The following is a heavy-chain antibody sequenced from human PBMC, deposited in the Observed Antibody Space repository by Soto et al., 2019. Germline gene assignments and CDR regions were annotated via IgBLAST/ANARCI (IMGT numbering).Heavy chain of an antibody. J-gene: IGHJ5*02. D-gene: IGHD3-22*01. V-gene: IGHV4-34*01. CDR1: GGSFSGYY. CDR2: INHSGST. CDR3: ARSYYDSSGYYNWFDP. Sequence: SETLSLTCAVYGGSFSGYYWSWIRQPPGKGLEWIGEINHSGSTNYNPSLKSRVTISVDTSKNQFSLKLSSVTAADTAVYYCARSYYDSSGYYNWFDPWGQGTLVTVS.